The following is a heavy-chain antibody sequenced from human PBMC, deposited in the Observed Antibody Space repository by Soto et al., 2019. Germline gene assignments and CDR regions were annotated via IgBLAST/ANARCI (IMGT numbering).Heavy chain of an antibody. CDR1: GYMFTNYW. V-gene: IGHV5-51*01. CDR3: VRQGLNRMSPVPATSDY. CDR2: IHPGDSDT. D-gene: IGHD2-15*01. J-gene: IGHJ4*02. Sequence: SLKISCMGSGYMFTNYWIAWVRQIPGKGLEWMGIIHPGDSDTRYTPSFHGQVTISVDRSTSTAYLQWSSLEASDTAIYYCVRQGLNRMSPVPATSDYWGQGTLVTVSS.